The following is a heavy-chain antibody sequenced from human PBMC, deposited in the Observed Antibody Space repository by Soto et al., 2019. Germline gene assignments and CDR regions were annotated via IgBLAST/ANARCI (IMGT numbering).Heavy chain of an antibody. Sequence: QAQLVQAGAEVKKPGSSERISCRASGDTFRNDAVSWVRQAPGQGLQWMGGIITIFGTTHYAQKFQGRVTITADESTATAYMELRSVTSEDTAVYYCATGLRTGNYGMDVWGQGTAVTVSS. V-gene: IGHV1-69*01. CDR2: IITIFGTT. CDR1: GDTFRNDA. D-gene: IGHD3-10*01. J-gene: IGHJ6*02. CDR3: ATGLRTGNYGMDV.